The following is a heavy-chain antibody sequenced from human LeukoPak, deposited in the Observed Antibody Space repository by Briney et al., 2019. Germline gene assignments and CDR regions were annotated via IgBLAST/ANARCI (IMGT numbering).Heavy chain of an antibody. J-gene: IGHJ5*02. Sequence: PGASVKVSCNASGYTFTSYGISWVRQAPGRGLEWMGWISAYNGNTNYAQKLQGRVTMTTDTSTSTAYMELRSLRSDDTAVYYCARDRASQYSWFDPWGQGTLVTVSS. CDR1: GYTFTSYG. V-gene: IGHV1-18*01. D-gene: IGHD2/OR15-2a*01. CDR3: ARDRASQYSWFDP. CDR2: ISAYNGNT.